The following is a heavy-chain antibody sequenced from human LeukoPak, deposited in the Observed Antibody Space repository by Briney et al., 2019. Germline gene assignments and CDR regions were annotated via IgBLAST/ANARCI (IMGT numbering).Heavy chain of an antibody. D-gene: IGHD3-10*01. J-gene: IGHJ4*02. CDR2: IWYDGNNK. Sequence: GRSLRLSCAASGFTFGSYGMHWVRQAPGKGLEWVAIIWYDGNNKYYADSLKGRFTISRDNSKNTLYLQINSLRAEDTAVYFCVRDRGSTNYFDYWGQGALVTVSS. CDR3: VRDRGSTNYFDY. V-gene: IGHV3-33*01. CDR1: GFTFGSYG.